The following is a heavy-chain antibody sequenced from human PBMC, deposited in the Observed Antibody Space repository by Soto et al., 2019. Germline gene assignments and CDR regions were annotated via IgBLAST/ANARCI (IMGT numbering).Heavy chain of an antibody. V-gene: IGHV1-69*02. CDR2: IFPLTDIP. Sequence: QVQLVQSGTEVKKPGSSVKVSCKASGGTFRNYPINWVRQAPGQGLEWMGSIFPLTDIPDYAQNFQARLTISADKSTRTAYMELSSLTSADTAMYFCARGPLVVLNYFESWGQGTLVTVSS. J-gene: IGHJ4*02. CDR3: ARGPLVVLNYFES. CDR1: GGTFRNYP.